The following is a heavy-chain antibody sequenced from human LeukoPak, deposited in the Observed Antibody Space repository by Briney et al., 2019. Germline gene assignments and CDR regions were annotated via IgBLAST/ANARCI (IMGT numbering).Heavy chain of an antibody. CDR2: ISSSSSYI. J-gene: IGHJ3*02. D-gene: IGHD1-26*01. Sequence: PGGSLRLSCAASGFPFSTAWMTWVRQAPGKGLEWVSSISSSSSYIYYADSVKGRFTISRDNAKNSLYLQMNSLRAEDTAVYYGARDGAIVGASPPVDAFDIWGQGTMVTVSS. CDR1: GFPFSTAW. V-gene: IGHV3-21*01. CDR3: ARDGAIVGASPPVDAFDI.